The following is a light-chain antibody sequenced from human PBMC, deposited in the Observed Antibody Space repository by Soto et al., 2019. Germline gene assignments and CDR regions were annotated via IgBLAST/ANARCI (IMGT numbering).Light chain of an antibody. V-gene: IGKV3-20*01. Sequence: EIVLTQSPGTLSLSPGERATLSCRASQSVSRNFLAWYQQKPGQAPRLLIYRASSRATGIPDRFSGSESGADFTLTISRVEAEDFAVYYCHQYADGGSPWTFGQGTKVEIK. J-gene: IGKJ1*01. CDR1: QSVSRNF. CDR3: HQYADGGSPWT. CDR2: RAS.